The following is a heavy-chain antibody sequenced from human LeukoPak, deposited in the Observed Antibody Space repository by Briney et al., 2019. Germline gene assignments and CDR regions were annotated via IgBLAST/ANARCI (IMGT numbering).Heavy chain of an antibody. CDR1: GFTVSSNY. J-gene: IGHJ4*02. CDR2: IYSGGST. V-gene: IGHV3-53*01. D-gene: IGHD4-17*01. CDR3: ARSRGYGDPYY. Sequence: GSLRLSCAASGFTVSSNYMSWVRQAPGKGLEWVSVIYSGGSTYYADSVKGRFTISRDNSKNTLYLQMSSLRAEDTAVYYCARSRGYGDPYYWGQGTLVTVSS.